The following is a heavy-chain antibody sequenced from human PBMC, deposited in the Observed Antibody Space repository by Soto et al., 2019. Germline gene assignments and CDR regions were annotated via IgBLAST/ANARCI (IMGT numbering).Heavy chain of an antibody. D-gene: IGHD3-10*01. Sequence: ASVKVSCKASGGTFSSYAISWVRQAPGQGLEWMGGIIPIFGTANYAQKLQGRVTITADESTSTAYMELSSLRSEDTAVYYCARSVGSGSYYPNPYYYYGMDVWGQGTTVTVSS. CDR3: ARSVGSGSYYPNPYYYYGMDV. CDR2: IIPIFGTA. J-gene: IGHJ6*02. V-gene: IGHV1-69*13. CDR1: GGTFSSYA.